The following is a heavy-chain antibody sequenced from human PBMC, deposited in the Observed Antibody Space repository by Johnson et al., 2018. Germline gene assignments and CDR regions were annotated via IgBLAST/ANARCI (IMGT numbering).Heavy chain of an antibody. CDR1: GFLFRSYA. CDR2: ISFDGGDQ. D-gene: IGHD4/OR15-4a*01. V-gene: IGHV3-30*07. J-gene: IGHJ1*01. Sequence: QVQLQESGGGVVQPARSLRLSCAASGFLFRSYAMHWVRQTPGKGLEWLSTISFDGGDQDYAASVKGRFTIPRDKSKNTLYLQMNSMRAEDTAKYYCANLHNGAYEAYFLQWGQGTLVSV. CDR3: ANLHNGAYEAYFLQ.